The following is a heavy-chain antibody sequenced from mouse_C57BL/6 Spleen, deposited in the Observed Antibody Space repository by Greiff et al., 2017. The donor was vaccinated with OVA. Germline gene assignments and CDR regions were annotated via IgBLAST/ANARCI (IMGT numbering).Heavy chain of an antibody. CDR2: INPYNGGT. V-gene: IGHV1-19*01. CDR1: GYTFTDYY. Sequence: EVQLQQSGPVLVKPGASVKMSCKASGYTFTDYYMNWVKQSHGKSLEWIGVINPYNGGTSYNQKFKGKATLTVDKSSSTTYMELNSLTSEDSAVYYCARRIRDYFDYWGQGTTLTVSS. J-gene: IGHJ2*01. CDR3: ARRIRDYFDY.